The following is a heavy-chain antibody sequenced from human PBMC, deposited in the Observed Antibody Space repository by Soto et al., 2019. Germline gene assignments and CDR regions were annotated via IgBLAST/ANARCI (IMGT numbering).Heavy chain of an antibody. CDR2: INPNSGGT. CDR3: AGDYNFWSGYYYYGMDV. Sequence: ASVKVSCKASGYTFTGYYMHWVRQAPGQGLEWMGWINPNSGGTNYAQKFQGRVTMTRDTSISTAYMELSRLRSDDTAVYYCAGDYNFWSGYYYYGMDVWGQGTTVTVSS. CDR1: GYTFTGYY. V-gene: IGHV1-2*02. D-gene: IGHD3-3*01. J-gene: IGHJ6*02.